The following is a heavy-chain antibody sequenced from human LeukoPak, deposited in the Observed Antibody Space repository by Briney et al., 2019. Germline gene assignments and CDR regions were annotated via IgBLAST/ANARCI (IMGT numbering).Heavy chain of an antibody. CDR2: IGDRGIPI. V-gene: IGHV3-11*01. J-gene: IGHJ5*02. CDR3: VRGPSDSSLPGP. Sequence: GGSLRLSCAASGFTFSDFYMSWIRQTPGKGLECVSFIGDRGIPIYYGDSVKGRFTISRDNAKNSLYLQMNSLRVDDTAVYYCVRGPSDSSLPGPWGQGTLVTVSS. D-gene: IGHD2-15*01. CDR1: GFTFSDFY.